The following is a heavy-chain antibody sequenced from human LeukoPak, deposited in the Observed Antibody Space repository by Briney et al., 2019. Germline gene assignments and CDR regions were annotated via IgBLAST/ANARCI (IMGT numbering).Heavy chain of an antibody. CDR2: INQDGSER. Sequence: PGGSLRLSCAASLFTFGTYWMSWARQAPGKGLEWVANINQDGSERYLADSVKGRFTISRDNAKKSLYLEMNSLRAGDTAVYYCARVMAARSFYFDHWGQGTLVTVSS. J-gene: IGHJ4*02. CDR1: LFTFGTYW. CDR3: ARVMAARSFYFDH. V-gene: IGHV3-7*01. D-gene: IGHD3-16*02.